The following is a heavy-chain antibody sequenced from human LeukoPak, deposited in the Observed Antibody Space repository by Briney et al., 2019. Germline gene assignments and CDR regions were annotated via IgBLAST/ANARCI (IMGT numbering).Heavy chain of an antibody. J-gene: IGHJ3*02. CDR2: ISGSGGST. V-gene: IGHV3-23*01. D-gene: IGHD5-12*01. CDR3: AKGGFFSFDM. Sequence: GGSLRLSCAASGFTFSSYAMSWVRQAPGKGLEWVSAISGSGGSTYYADSVKGRFTISRDNSKSTLDLQMHSLRAEDTAIYFCAKGGFFSFDMWGQGTKVTVSS. CDR1: GFTFSSYA.